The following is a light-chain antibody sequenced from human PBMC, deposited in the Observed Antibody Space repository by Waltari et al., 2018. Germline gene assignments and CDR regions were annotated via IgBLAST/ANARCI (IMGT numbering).Light chain of an antibody. CDR3: QAWDSNIVI. Sequence: SYELTQPPSVSVSPGQTATITLPGHTLGDKFACWYPRRPDQSPLLVIYQDNKRPSGIPDRFSGSNSGNTATLTITGTQPIDEADYYCQAWDSNIVIFGGGTKLTVL. J-gene: IGLJ2*01. CDR1: TLGDKF. CDR2: QDN. V-gene: IGLV3-1*01.